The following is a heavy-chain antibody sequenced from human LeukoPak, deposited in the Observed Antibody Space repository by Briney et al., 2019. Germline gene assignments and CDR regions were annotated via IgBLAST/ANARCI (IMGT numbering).Heavy chain of an antibody. V-gene: IGHV5-51*01. CDR2: IYPGNSDT. D-gene: IGHD3-16*01. CDR3: AIFDFLFGEITQWFDP. J-gene: IGHJ5*02. CDR1: GYNFTIYW. Sequence: GESLKISCKGSGYNFTIYWIGWVRQMPGKGLEWMGIIYPGNSDTRYSPSFQGQVTISADKSISTAYLQWSSLKASDTAIYYCAIFDFLFGEITQWFDPGAREPRSPSPQ.